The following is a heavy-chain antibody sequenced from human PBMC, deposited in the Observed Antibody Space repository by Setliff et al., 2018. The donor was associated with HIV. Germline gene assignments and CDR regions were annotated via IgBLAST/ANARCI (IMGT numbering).Heavy chain of an antibody. D-gene: IGHD5-12*01. CDR1: GFTFSNSG. CDR2: IRYDGIIE. CDR3: GKDRTDVAATIANY. V-gene: IGHV3-30*02. J-gene: IGHJ4*02. Sequence: PGGSLRLSCAASGFTFSNSGIHWVRQAPGKGLEWVAFIRYDGIIEHYRDSVRGRFTISRDNSKNTVYLQMNSLRAEDTAVYYCGKDRTDVAATIANYWGQGTLVTSPQ.